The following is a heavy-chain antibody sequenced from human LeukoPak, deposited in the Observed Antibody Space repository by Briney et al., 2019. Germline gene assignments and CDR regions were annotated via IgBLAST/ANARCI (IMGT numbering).Heavy chain of an antibody. CDR3: ATRTGGATYYYYGMDV. J-gene: IGHJ6*02. V-gene: IGHV3-33*01. Sequence: GGSLRLSCAASGFTFSSYGMHWVRQAPGKGLEWVAVIWYDGSNKYYADSVKGRFTISRDNSKNTLYLQMNSLRAEDTAVYYCATRTGGATYYYYGMDVWGQGTTVAVSS. D-gene: IGHD7-27*01. CDR1: GFTFSSYG. CDR2: IWYDGSNK.